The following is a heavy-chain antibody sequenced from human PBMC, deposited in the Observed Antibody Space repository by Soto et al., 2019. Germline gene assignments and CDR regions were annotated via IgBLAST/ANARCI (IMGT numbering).Heavy chain of an antibody. CDR3: AIGADLWGGLDV. D-gene: IGHD3-16*01. CDR1: GFTFSSYA. J-gene: IGHJ6*02. Sequence: GGSLRLSCAASGFTFSSYAMSWVRQAPGKGLEWVSAISGSGDSTYYADSVKGRFTISRDNSKNTLYLQMNSLRAEDTAVYYCAIGADLWGGLDVWGQGTTVTVSS. CDR2: ISGSGDST. V-gene: IGHV3-23*01.